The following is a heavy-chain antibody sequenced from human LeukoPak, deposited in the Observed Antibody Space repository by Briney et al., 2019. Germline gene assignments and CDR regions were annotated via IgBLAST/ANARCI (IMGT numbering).Heavy chain of an antibody. CDR3: AKGVVVVPADPPSYYMDV. J-gene: IGHJ6*03. Sequence: GGSLRLSCAASGFTFSSYAMSWVRQAPGKGLEWVSAISGSGGSTYYADSVKGRFTISRDNSKNTLYLQMNSLRAEDTAVYYCAKGVVVVPADPPSYYMDVWGKGTTVTVSS. D-gene: IGHD2-2*01. CDR1: GFTFSSYA. V-gene: IGHV3-23*01. CDR2: ISGSGGST.